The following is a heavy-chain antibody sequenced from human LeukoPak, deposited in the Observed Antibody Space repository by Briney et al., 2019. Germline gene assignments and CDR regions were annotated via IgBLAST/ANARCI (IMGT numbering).Heavy chain of an antibody. CDR2: IYPGDSDT. Sequence: GESLKISCKGSGYSFTSYWIGWVRQMPGKGLEWMGIIYPGDSDTRYSPSFQGQVTISADKSISTAYLQWSSLKASDTAMYYCARQGYYYGSGSRHYYYYYMDVWGKGTTVTVSS. J-gene: IGHJ6*03. CDR1: GYSFTSYW. D-gene: IGHD3-10*01. CDR3: ARQGYYYGSGSRHYYYYYMDV. V-gene: IGHV5-51*01.